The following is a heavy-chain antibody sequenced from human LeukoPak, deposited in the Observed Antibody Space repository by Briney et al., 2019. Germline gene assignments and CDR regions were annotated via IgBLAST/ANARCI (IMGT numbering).Heavy chain of an antibody. CDR3: AGGLLESHFGH. Sequence: PGGSLRLSCVASGISVSGTFMSWVRQAPGKGLEWVSTMYSGGATHYADSVKGRFSVSRDNVENTLYLQMDNLRVEDTAVYYCAGGLLESHFGHWGQGTLVTVSS. CDR2: MYSGGAT. J-gene: IGHJ4*02. D-gene: IGHD3-3*01. CDR1: GISVSGTF. V-gene: IGHV3-53*01.